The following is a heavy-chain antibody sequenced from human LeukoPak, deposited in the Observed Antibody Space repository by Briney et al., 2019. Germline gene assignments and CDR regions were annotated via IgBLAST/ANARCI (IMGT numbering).Heavy chain of an antibody. CDR3: AKSLVLRFLEWLPNPFDY. CDR1: GFTFSSYS. CDR2: ISGSGGST. Sequence: GGSLRLSCAASGFTFSSYSMNWVRQAPGKGLEWVSAISGSGGSTYYADSVKGRFTISRDNSKNTLYLQMNSLRAEDTAVYYCAKSLVLRFLEWLPNPFDYWGQGTLVTVSS. V-gene: IGHV3-23*01. J-gene: IGHJ4*02. D-gene: IGHD3-3*01.